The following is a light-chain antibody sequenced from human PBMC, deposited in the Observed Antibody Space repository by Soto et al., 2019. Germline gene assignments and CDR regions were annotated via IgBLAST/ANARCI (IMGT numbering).Light chain of an antibody. J-gene: IGKJ1*01. CDR1: QTIGGW. Sequence: DIQLTQSPSTLSASVGDRVTITCRASQTIGGWLAWYQQKPGRAPKLLMYDAFSLESGVPSRFSGSGSGTEFTLTISSLQPDDSATYYCQQFSSYSLTFGQGTKVDIK. CDR2: DAF. CDR3: QQFSSYSLT. V-gene: IGKV1-5*01.